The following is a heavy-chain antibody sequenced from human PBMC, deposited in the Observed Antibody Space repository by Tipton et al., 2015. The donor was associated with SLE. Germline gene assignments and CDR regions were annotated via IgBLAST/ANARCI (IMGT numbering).Heavy chain of an antibody. V-gene: IGHV1-18*01. CDR1: GYTFISYG. CDR2: ISPYNGNT. D-gene: IGHD3-22*01. J-gene: IGHJ6*03. Sequence: QVQLVQSGAEVKKPGASVKVSCKASGYTFISYGISWERQAPGQGLEWMGWISPYNGNTNYAQKLQGRGTMTTDTSTSTAYKELRSLRSDDTAVYYCVLVITNYYYYYMDVWGKGTTVTVSS. CDR3: VLVITNYYYYYMDV.